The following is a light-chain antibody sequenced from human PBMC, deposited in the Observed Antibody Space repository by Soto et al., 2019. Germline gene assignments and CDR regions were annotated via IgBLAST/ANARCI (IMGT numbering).Light chain of an antibody. V-gene: IGLV2-23*02. Sequence: QSALTQPASVSGSPGQSITISCTGTSSDVGSYNLVSWYQQHPGKAPKLIIYDVSKRPSGVSNRFSGSESGNTASLTISGLQAEDEADYYCCSYADNSRVFGGGTKLTVL. CDR1: SSDVGSYNL. CDR3: CSYADNSRV. J-gene: IGLJ3*02. CDR2: DVS.